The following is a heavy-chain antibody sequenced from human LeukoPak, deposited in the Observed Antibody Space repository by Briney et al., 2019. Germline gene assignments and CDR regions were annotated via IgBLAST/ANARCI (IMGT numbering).Heavy chain of an antibody. Sequence: ASVKVSCEASGYTFTSYAMHWVRQAPGQRLEWMGWINAGNGNTKYSQEFQGRVTITRDTSASTAYMELSSLRSEDMAVYYCARSAGHYYYYYMDVWGKGTTVTVSS. J-gene: IGHJ6*03. CDR2: INAGNGNT. CDR3: ARSAGHYYYYYMDV. D-gene: IGHD6-13*01. CDR1: GYTFTSYA. V-gene: IGHV1-3*03.